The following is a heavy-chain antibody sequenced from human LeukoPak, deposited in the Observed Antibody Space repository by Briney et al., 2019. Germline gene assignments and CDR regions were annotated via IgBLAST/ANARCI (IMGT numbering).Heavy chain of an antibody. Sequence: GESLKISCKGSGYSFTKHWIGWVRQMPGKGLEWMGIVYPGDSDTKFSPSFQGQVTVSADKSISTAYMQWSSLKASDTAMYYCARQNYDFWSGYYDFDYWGQGTLVTVSS. J-gene: IGHJ4*02. CDR1: GYSFTKHW. D-gene: IGHD3-3*01. CDR3: ARQNYDFWSGYYDFDY. CDR2: VYPGDSDT. V-gene: IGHV5-51*01.